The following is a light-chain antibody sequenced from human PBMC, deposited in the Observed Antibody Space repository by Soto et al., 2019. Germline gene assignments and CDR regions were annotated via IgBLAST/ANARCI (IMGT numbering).Light chain of an antibody. J-gene: IGKJ2*01. V-gene: IGKV3-11*01. CDR1: QSVRNY. Sequence: EIVLTQSPATLSLSPGERATLSCRASQSVRNYLAWYQQKPGQAPRLPIFDASYRATGIPARFSGSGSGTDFTLTISSLEPEDFALYYCQHRSNWPRFTFGQGTKLEI. CDR3: QHRSNWPRFT. CDR2: DAS.